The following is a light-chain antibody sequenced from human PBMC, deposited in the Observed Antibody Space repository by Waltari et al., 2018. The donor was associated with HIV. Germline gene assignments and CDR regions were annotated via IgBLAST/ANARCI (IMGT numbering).Light chain of an antibody. V-gene: IGKV3-15*01. CDR2: GAS. CDR1: QSVRHN. Sequence: ETVMTQFPATLSVSPGERVTLSCKASQSVRHNLEWYQQRPGQPPRLLIYGASTRAPGIPARFSGAGSGTQFTLTISSLQSEDFAIYYCHQSNNWPPWTFGQGTRVEI. CDR3: HQSNNWPPWT. J-gene: IGKJ1*01.